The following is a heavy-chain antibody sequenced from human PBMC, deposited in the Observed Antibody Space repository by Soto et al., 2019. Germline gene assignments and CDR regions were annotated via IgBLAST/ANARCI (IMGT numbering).Heavy chain of an antibody. CDR3: ARDRPDYDIWSDNHLLGWFDP. V-gene: IGHV1-3*01. Sequence: QVQLVQSGAEVKKPGASVRGSCKASEYSFTSYVIHWVRQAPGQRLEWMGWINADNGNTKYSQKFQGRVTITRYTSASTAYMELSNLRSEDTAVYYCARDRPDYDIWSDNHLLGWFDPWGQGTLVTVSS. CDR2: INADNGNT. CDR1: EYSFTSYV. J-gene: IGHJ5*02. D-gene: IGHD3-3*01.